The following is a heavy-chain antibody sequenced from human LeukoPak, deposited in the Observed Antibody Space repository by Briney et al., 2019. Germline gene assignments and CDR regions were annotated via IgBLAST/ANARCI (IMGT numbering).Heavy chain of an antibody. CDR3: ARGPRIAVAGTRWFDP. CDR1: GGSFSGYY. D-gene: IGHD6-19*01. V-gene: IGHV4-34*01. Sequence: SETLSLTCAVYGGSFSGYYWSWIRQPPGRGLEWIGEINHSGSTNYNRSLKSRVTISVDTSKNQFSLKLRSVTAADTAVYYCARGPRIAVAGTRWFDPWGQGTLVTVSS. J-gene: IGHJ5*02. CDR2: INHSGST.